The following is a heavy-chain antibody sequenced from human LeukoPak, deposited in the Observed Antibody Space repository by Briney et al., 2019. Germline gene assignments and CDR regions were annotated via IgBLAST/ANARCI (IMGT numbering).Heavy chain of an antibody. CDR3: AKGGWDYYDSSGYHDAFDI. V-gene: IGHV3-33*06. CDR1: GFTFSSYG. CDR2: IWYDGSNK. J-gene: IGHJ3*02. D-gene: IGHD3-22*01. Sequence: GGSLRLSCAASGFTFSSYGMHWVRQAPGKGLEWVAVIWYDGSNKYYADSVKGRFTISRDNSKNTLYLQMNSLRAEDTAVYYCAKGGWDYYDSSGYHDAFDIWGQGTMVTVSS.